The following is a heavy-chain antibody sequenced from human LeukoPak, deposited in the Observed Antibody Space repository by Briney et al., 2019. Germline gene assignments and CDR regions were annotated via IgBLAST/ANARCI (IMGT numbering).Heavy chain of an antibody. CDR3: VRDRAMPTAPGYWFAP. D-gene: IGHD2-2*01. V-gene: IGHV4-59*13. CDR2: IDYSGTT. J-gene: IGHJ5*02. Sequence: TSETLSLTCTVSCDSITTYFWSWIRQPPGKGLGWIGYIDYSGTTNYNPSLKSRVTTSVDASKSPVPLKLSSVTAADTAVYYCVRDRAMPTAPGYWFAPWGQGTLVTVSS. CDR1: CDSITTYF.